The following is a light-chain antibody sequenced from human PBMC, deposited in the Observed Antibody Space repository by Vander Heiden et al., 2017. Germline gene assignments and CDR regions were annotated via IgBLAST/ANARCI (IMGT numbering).Light chain of an antibody. CDR1: SSNIGTNY. Sequence: QSVLTQPPTESGTPGRRVTISCSGSSSNIGTNYVDWYQQLPGRAPKLLIYTNNQRPSGVPDRFSGSKSGTSASLAISGLRSEDEADYYCAAWDDSLSVVFGGGTKLTVL. J-gene: IGLJ2*01. CDR2: TNN. CDR3: AAWDDSLSVV. V-gene: IGLV1-47*01.